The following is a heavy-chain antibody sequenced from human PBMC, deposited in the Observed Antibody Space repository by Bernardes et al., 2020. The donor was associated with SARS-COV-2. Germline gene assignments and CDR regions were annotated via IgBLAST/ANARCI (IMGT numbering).Heavy chain of an antibody. D-gene: IGHD2-21*02. CDR2: INSDGSST. J-gene: IGHJ4*02. V-gene: IGHV3-74*01. CDR3: VRDVAVTGTHFDY. Sequence: GGSLRLSCAASGFTFSSYCMHWVRQAPGKGLVWVSRINSDGSSTRYADSVKGRFTISRDNAKNTLYLQMNSLRAEDTAVYYCVRDVAVTGTHFDYWGQGTLVTVSS. CDR1: GFTFSSYC.